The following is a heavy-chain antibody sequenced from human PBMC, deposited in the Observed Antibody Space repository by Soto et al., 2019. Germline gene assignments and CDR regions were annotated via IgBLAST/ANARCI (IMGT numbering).Heavy chain of an antibody. Sequence: ASVKVSCKASGYTFISYTISWVRQAPGQGLEWMGWISTYNGNTNYAQKLQGRVTMTTDTSTSTAYMELRSLRSEDTAVYYCASSARHNYGDYEPNGYYYYGMDVWGQGTTVTVSS. CDR3: ASSARHNYGDYEPNGYYYYGMDV. V-gene: IGHV1-18*01. J-gene: IGHJ6*02. CDR1: GYTFISYT. CDR2: ISTYNGNT. D-gene: IGHD4-17*01.